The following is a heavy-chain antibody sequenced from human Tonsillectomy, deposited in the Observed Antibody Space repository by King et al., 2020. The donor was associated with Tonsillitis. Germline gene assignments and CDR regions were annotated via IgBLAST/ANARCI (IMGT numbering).Heavy chain of an antibody. CDR1: GFTFSSYA. D-gene: IGHD1-1*01. CDR2: MYSIDSTT. Sequence: VQLVESGGGLVQPGGSLRLSCAASGFTFSSYAMSWVRQAPGKGLEWVSVMYSIDSTTFYADSVKGRFTISRDNSKCSLYLQMNSLRAEATATYYCAKGPGPLPTHWGQGTLVT. CDR3: AKGPGPLPTH. V-gene: IGHV3-23*03. J-gene: IGHJ4*02.